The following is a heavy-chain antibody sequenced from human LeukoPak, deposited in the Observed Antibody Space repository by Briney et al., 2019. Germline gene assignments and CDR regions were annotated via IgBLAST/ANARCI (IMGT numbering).Heavy chain of an antibody. Sequence: SGGSLRLSCAASGFTFSSYSMNWVRQAPGKGLEWVSIIYSGDNTYYADSVKGRFTISRDNSKNTLYLQMNSLRVEDTAVYYCARDRGSGYDPGYFDYWGQGTLVTVSS. CDR2: IYSGDNT. CDR1: GFTFSSYS. J-gene: IGHJ4*02. V-gene: IGHV3-66*01. D-gene: IGHD5-12*01. CDR3: ARDRGSGYDPGYFDY.